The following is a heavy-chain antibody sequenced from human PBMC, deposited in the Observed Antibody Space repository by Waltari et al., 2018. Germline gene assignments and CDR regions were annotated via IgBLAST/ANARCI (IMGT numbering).Heavy chain of an antibody. J-gene: IGHJ4*02. CDR2: IKRSGRT. CDR1: GDSMSSGDW. D-gene: IGHD2-15*01. Sequence: QMQLQESGTGLVKPSGTLSLTYTVSGDSMSSGDWWSWVRQPPEKGLEWIGQIKRSGRTNYNPSLESRVTISIDTSNNHFSLKVTSTTAADTAVYYCARDRGRGIYLDSWGRGTLVTVSP. CDR3: ARDRGRGIYLDS. V-gene: IGHV4-4*02.